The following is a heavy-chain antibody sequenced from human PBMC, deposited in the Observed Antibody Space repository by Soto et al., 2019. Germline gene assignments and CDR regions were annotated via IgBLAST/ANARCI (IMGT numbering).Heavy chain of an antibody. CDR3: ARAAPRYCSGGSCSFFDY. CDR2: ISYSGST. V-gene: IGHV4-59*01. CDR1: GGSISNYY. Sequence: SETLSLTCTVSGGSISNYYWSWIRQPPGKGLECIGYISYSGSTYYNPSLKSRVTISVDTSKNLFSLKLNSVTAADTAMFYCARAAPRYCSGGSCSFFDYWGHRTLVTGSS. J-gene: IGHJ4*01. D-gene: IGHD2-15*01.